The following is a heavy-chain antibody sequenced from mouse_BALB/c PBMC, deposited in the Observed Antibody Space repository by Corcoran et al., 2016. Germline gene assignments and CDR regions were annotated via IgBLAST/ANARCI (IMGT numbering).Heavy chain of an antibody. CDR3: ARNDGFLFDY. CDR1: GYSFTGYY. J-gene: IGHJ2*01. D-gene: IGHD2-3*01. Sequence: EVQLQQSGPELVKPGASVKISCKASGYSFTGYYMHWVKQSHVKSLEWIGRINPYNGATSYNQNFKDKASLTVDKSSSTAYMELHSLTSEDSAVYYCARNDGFLFDYWGQGTTLTVSS. CDR2: INPYNGAT. V-gene: IGHV1-26*01.